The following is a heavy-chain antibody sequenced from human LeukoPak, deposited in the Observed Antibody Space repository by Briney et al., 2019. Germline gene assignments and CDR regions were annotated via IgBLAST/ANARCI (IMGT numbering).Heavy chain of an antibody. CDR1: GFTFSSIP. CDR3: AKESLLRHFDLDH. J-gene: IGHJ4*02. CDR2: ICNIP. D-gene: IGHD3-9*01. V-gene: IGHV3-23*01. Sequence: GGSLRLSCAASGFTFSSIPMSWVRQAPGKGLEWVSSICNIPYYADSVKGRFTISRDISKNTLYLQMNSLRAEDTAVYYCAKESLLRHFDLDHWGQGTPVTVSS.